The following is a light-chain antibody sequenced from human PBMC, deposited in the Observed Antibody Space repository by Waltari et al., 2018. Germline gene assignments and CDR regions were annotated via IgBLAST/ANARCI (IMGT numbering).Light chain of an antibody. CDR2: SAI. V-gene: IGKV1-6*01. CDR1: QVIQSD. Sequence: AIQMTQSPSSLGAYVGDRLNITCRASQVIQSDLGWDQQKAGKAPNLLIHSAITLQSGVPARFSGSGSGTDFTLTINGLQPEDFATYYCLQDYEYPLTFGGGTRVDMK. J-gene: IGKJ4*01. CDR3: LQDYEYPLT.